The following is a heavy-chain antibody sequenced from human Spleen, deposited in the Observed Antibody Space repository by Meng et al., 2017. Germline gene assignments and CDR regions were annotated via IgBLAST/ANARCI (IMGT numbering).Heavy chain of an antibody. CDR2: IKSKVNGGTT. D-gene: IGHD6-13*01. V-gene: IGHV3-15*01. J-gene: IGHJ4*02. CDR3: TTDLYSSTWETDY. Sequence: GGSLRLSCAASGFTFSSYGMHWVRQAPGKGLEWVGRIKSKVNGGTTDFAAPVKGRFTISRDDSKNTLYLQMNSLKNEDTAVYYCTTDLYSSTWETDYWGQGTLVTVSS. CDR1: GFTFSSYG.